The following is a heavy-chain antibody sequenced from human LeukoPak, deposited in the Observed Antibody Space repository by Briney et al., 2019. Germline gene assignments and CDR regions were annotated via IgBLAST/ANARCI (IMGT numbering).Heavy chain of an antibody. J-gene: IGHJ4*02. CDR3: ARGFPRQKYYYDSSGYYYYFDY. CDR2: IYTSGST. V-gene: IGHV4-4*07. Sequence: SETLSLTCAVSGGSISSYYWSWIRQPAGKGLEWIGRIYTSGSTNYNPSLKSRVTMSVDTSKNQFSLKLSSVTAADTAVYYCARGFPRQKYYYDSSGYYYYFDYWGQGTLVTVSS. CDR1: GGSISSYY. D-gene: IGHD3-22*01.